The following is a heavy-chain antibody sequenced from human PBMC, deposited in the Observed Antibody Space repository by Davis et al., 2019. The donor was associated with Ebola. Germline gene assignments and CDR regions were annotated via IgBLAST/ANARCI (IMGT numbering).Heavy chain of an antibody. D-gene: IGHD6-19*01. CDR3: ARSIAVAGTVYYYYGMDV. J-gene: IGHJ6*02. Sequence: GESLKISCAASGFTFSSYAMHWVRQAPGKGLEWVAVISYDGSNKYYADSVKGRFTISRDNSKNTLYLQMNSLRAEDTAVYYCARSIAVAGTVYYYYGMDVWGQGTTVTVSS. CDR1: GFTFSSYA. V-gene: IGHV3-30-3*01. CDR2: ISYDGSNK.